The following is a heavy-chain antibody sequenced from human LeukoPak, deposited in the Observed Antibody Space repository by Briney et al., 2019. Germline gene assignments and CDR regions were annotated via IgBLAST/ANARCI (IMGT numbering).Heavy chain of an antibody. CDR2: ISPTSAYI. Sequence: GGSLRLSCAATGFTLSGHSMNWVRQALGKGLDWVSSISPTSAYIYYQDSVKGRFTISRDDAKNSLYLEMDSLRAEDTAVYYCARTIYYYESTRYFSDAFDVWGQGTMVTVSS. V-gene: IGHV3-21*01. CDR1: GFTLSGHS. J-gene: IGHJ3*01. CDR3: ARTIYYYESTRYFSDAFDV. D-gene: IGHD3-22*01.